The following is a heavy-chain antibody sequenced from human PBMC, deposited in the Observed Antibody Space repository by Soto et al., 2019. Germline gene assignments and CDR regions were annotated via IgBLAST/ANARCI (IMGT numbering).Heavy chain of an antibody. V-gene: IGHV1-8*01. Sequence: ASVKVSCKASGYTFTSYDINWVRQATGQGLEWMGWMNPNSGNTGYAQKFQGRVTMTRNTSISTAYMELSSLRSEDTAVYYCARAFFDNNYYDSSGYPTYFDYWGQGTLVTVSS. J-gene: IGHJ4*02. CDR1: GYTFTSYD. CDR2: MNPNSGNT. D-gene: IGHD3-22*01. CDR3: ARAFFDNNYYDSSGYPTYFDY.